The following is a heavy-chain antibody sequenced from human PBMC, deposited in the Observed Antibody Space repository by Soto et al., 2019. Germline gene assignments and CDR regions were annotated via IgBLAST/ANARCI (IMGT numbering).Heavy chain of an antibody. J-gene: IGHJ3*02. CDR2: INSDGSST. Sequence: GGSLRLSCAASGFTFSSYWMHWVRQAPGKGLVWVSRINSDGSSTSYADSVKGRFTISRDNAKNTLYLQMNSLRAEDTAVYYCASLKTVLTGPAFDIWGQGTMVTVSS. CDR3: ASLKTVLTGPAFDI. D-gene: IGHD3-9*01. CDR1: GFTFSSYW. V-gene: IGHV3-74*01.